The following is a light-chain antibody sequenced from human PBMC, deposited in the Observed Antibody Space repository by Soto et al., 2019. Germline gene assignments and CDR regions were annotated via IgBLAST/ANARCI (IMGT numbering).Light chain of an antibody. Sequence: ELVLTQSPGPLSLSPGERATLSCRASQSVSSSYLAWYQQKPGQAPRLLIYGASSRATGIPDRFSGSGSGTDFTLTISRLEPEDFAVYYCQQYGSSLRFTFGPGTKVDIK. CDR1: QSVSSSY. CDR2: GAS. V-gene: IGKV3-20*01. J-gene: IGKJ3*01. CDR3: QQYGSSLRFT.